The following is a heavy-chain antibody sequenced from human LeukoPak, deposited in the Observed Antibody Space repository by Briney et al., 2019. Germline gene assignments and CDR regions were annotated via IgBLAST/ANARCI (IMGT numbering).Heavy chain of an antibody. D-gene: IGHD6-19*01. CDR2: INPNSGGT. CDR1: GYTFTSYG. Sequence: EASVKVSCKASGYTFTSYGISWVRQAPGQGLEWMGWINPNSGGTNYAQKFKGRVTMTRDTSISTAYVELSRLTSDDTAIYYCARDATISVPGLVTCFDPWGQGTLVTVSS. CDR3: ARDATISVPGLVTCFDP. V-gene: IGHV1-2*02. J-gene: IGHJ5*02.